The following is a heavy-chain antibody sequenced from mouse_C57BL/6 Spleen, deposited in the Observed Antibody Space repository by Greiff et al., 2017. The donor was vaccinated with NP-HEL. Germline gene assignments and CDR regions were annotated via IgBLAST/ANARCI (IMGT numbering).Heavy chain of an antibody. Sequence: EVMLVESGGGLVQPGGSLKLSCAASGFTFSDYYMYWVRQTPEKRLEWVAYISNGGGSTYYPDTVKGRFTISRDNAKNTLYLQMSRLKSEDTAMYYCARQRIDGYPGGMDYWGQGTSVTVSS. CDR2: ISNGGGST. CDR1: GFTFSDYY. V-gene: IGHV5-12*01. CDR3: ARQRIDGYPGGMDY. D-gene: IGHD2-3*01. J-gene: IGHJ4*01.